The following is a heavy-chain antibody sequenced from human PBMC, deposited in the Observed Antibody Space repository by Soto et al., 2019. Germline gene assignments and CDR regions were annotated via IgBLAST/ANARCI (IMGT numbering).Heavy chain of an antibody. J-gene: IGHJ4*02. Sequence: QVTLKESGPVLVKPTETLTLTCTVSGFSLSNARMGVSWIRQPPGKALEWLAHIFSNDEKSYSTSLKSRLTISKDTSKSQVVLTMTNMDPVDTATYYCARIPVVVVAATFFVGCYFDYWGQGTLVTVSS. CDR3: ARIPVVVVAATFFVGCYFDY. CDR1: GFSLSNARMG. D-gene: IGHD2-15*01. CDR2: IFSNDEK. V-gene: IGHV2-26*01.